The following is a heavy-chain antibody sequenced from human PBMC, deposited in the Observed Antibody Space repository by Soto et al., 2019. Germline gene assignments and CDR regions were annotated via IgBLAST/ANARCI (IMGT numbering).Heavy chain of an antibody. D-gene: IGHD6-6*01. CDR3: GRDAPRSIGARGGGMDV. V-gene: IGHV4-30-4*01. J-gene: IGHJ6*02. CDR2: IYYSGST. Sequence: SETLSLTCTVSGGSISSGDYYWSWIRQPPGKGLEWIGYIYYSGSTYYNPSLKSRVTISVDTSKNQFSLKLSSVTAADTAVYYFGRDAPRSIGARGGGMDVWGQGTTVTVSS. CDR1: GGSISSGDYY.